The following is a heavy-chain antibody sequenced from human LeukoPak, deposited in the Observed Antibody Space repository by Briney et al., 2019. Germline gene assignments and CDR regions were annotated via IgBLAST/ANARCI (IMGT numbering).Heavy chain of an antibody. D-gene: IGHD4-17*01. CDR3: AKDGRSYGDYS. CDR1: GFTFSSYA. Sequence: GGSLRLSCAASGFTFSSYAMSWVRQAPGKGLEWVSGISGSGGSTYYADSVKGRFTISRDNSKNTLYLQMNSLRAEDTAVYYCAKDGRSYGDYSRGQGTLVTVSS. CDR2: ISGSGGST. J-gene: IGHJ4*02. V-gene: IGHV3-23*01.